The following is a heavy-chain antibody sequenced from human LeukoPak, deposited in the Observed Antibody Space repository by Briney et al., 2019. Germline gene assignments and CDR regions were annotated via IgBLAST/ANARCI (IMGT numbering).Heavy chain of an antibody. V-gene: IGHV3-23*01. CDR2: IIGPGGDT. D-gene: IGHD1-1*01. J-gene: IGHJ4*02. CDR1: GFSFNSYA. Sequence: GGSLRLYCTTSGFSFNSYAMNCVRQAPGKGLEWVASIIGPGGDTYHAGSVRGRFTISRDNSKNTLYLQMSHLRVEDTALYYCAKAAAERCASIKCYPFDSWGQGTLVAVSS. CDR3: AKAAAERCASIKCYPFDS.